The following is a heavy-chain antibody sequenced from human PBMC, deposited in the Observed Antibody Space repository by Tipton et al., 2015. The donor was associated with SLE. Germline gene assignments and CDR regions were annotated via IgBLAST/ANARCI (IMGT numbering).Heavy chain of an antibody. D-gene: IGHD2/OR15-2a*01. CDR1: GGSLSGYS. V-gene: IGHV4-34*01. J-gene: IGHJ3*01. Sequence: TLSLTCAVYGGSLSGYSWSWIRQSPGKGLEWIGEINHGGSTNYNPSLKSRVAISLDTPKNQFSMRPSSVTAADTAVYYCARHASFTFLGAFDVWGQGTMITVSS. CDR2: INHGGST. CDR3: ARHASFTFLGAFDV.